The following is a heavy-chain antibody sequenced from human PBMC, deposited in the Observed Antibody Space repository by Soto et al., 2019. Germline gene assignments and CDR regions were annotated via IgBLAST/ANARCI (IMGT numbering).Heavy chain of an antibody. J-gene: IGHJ5*02. Sequence: ASVKVSCKASGYTFTSYAIHWVRQAPGQRLEWMGWINAGNGNTKYSQKFQGRVTMTRDTSTSTVYMELSSLLFEDTAVYYCARLLLDWFDPWGQGTLVTVSS. CDR1: GYTFTSYA. CDR3: ARLLLDWFDP. D-gene: IGHD2-15*01. V-gene: IGHV1-3*01. CDR2: INAGNGNT.